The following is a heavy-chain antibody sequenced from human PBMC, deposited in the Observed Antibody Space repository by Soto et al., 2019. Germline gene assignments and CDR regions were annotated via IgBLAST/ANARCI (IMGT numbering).Heavy chain of an antibody. CDR1: GFSFDEYA. CDR3: AKGFCSSTKCYTYSYMDV. D-gene: IGHD2-2*02. V-gene: IGHV3-9*01. CDR2: VSWNSGTM. Sequence: EVQLVESGGGLVQPGRSLRLSCAASGFSFDEYAMHWVRQVPGKGLVWVSGVSWNSGTMGYGDSVKGRFTISRDNDKNILYLEMNSLRAEDTAMYYCAKGFCSSTKCYTYSYMDVRGKGTTVTVSS. J-gene: IGHJ6*03.